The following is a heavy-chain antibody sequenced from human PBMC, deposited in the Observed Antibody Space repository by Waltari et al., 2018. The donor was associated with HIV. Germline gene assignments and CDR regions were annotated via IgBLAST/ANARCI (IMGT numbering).Heavy chain of an antibody. J-gene: IGHJ5*01. CDR3: AKGAFDMEVVSALDS. V-gene: IGHV3-23*01. D-gene: IGHD2-21*01. CDR2: ISGSGSTT. CDR1: GFTFSSYA. Sequence: EVQLLESGGGLVQPGGSLRLSCAASGFTFSSYAMSWVRQAPGKGLQWVSIISGSGSTTYSADSVKGRVTISRDNSENTLYLQINSLRAEDTAVYYCAKGAFDMEVVSALDSWGHGTLVTVSS.